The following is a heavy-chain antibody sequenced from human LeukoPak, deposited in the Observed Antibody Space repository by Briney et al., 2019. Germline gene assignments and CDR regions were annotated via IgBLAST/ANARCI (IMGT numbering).Heavy chain of an antibody. J-gene: IGHJ6*03. D-gene: IGHD3-22*01. CDR1: GGSISSYY. CDR2: IYYSGST. V-gene: IGHV4-59*01. Sequence: KPSETLSLTRTVSGGSISSYYWSWIRQPPGKGLEWIGYIYYSGSTNYNPSLKSRVTISVDTSKNQFSLKLSSVTAADTAVYYCARDPRSRSGYSYMDVWGKGTTVTVSS. CDR3: ARDPRSRSGYSYMDV.